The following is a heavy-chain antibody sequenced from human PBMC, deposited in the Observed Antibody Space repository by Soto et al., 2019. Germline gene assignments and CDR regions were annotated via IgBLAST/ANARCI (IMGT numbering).Heavy chain of an antibody. CDR3: ARQPTTGDTDLWFDP. J-gene: IGHJ5*02. CDR1: GGSISTSRSY. D-gene: IGHD2-21*01. V-gene: IGHV4-39*01. Sequence: SETLSLTCNVSGGSISTSRSYWAWIRQPPGKGLEWLANIFYSGSTYYNPSLASRVTVSVDTSKNEFSLKLRFVTAADTAVYYCARQPTTGDTDLWFDPWGQGTLVTVS. CDR2: IFYSGST.